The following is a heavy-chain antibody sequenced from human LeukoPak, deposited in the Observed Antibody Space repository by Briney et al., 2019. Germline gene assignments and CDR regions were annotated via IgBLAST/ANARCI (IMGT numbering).Heavy chain of an antibody. CDR3: ARANTTGYYFDY. Sequence: SETLSLTCAVYGGSFSGYYWSWIRQPPGKGLEWIGEINHSGSTNYDPSLKSRVTISVDTSKNQFSLKLSSVTAADTAVYYCARANTTGYYFDYWGQGTLVTVSS. V-gene: IGHV4-34*01. J-gene: IGHJ4*02. CDR2: INHSGST. D-gene: IGHD4-17*01. CDR1: GGSFSGYY.